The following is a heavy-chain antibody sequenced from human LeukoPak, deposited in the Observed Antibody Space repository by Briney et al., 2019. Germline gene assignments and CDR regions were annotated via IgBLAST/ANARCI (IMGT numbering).Heavy chain of an antibody. J-gene: IGHJ4*02. V-gene: IGHV4-59*08. CDR1: GGSISSYY. Sequence: SETLSLTCTVSGGSISSYYWSWIRQPPGKGLEWIGYIYYSGSTNYNPSLKSRVTISLDTSKNQISLKLSSVTAADTAVYYCARHTTVAPPRYFDYWGQGTLVTVSS. D-gene: IGHD4-23*01. CDR3: ARHTTVAPPRYFDY. CDR2: IYYSGST.